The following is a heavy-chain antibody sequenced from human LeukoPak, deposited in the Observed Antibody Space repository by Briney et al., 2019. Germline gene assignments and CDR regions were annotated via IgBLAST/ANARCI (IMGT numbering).Heavy chain of an antibody. CDR2: IYSGGRT. Sequence: GGSLRLSCAASGFTVSSNYMSWVRQAPGRGLEWVSVIYSGGRTYYADSVKGRFTISRDNSKNTLYLQMNSLRAEDTAVYYCARVGKTSIAFRSPPSGYYYYMDVWGKGTTVTVSS. CDR1: GFTVSSNY. J-gene: IGHJ6*03. CDR3: ARVGKTSIAFRSPPSGYYYYMDV. D-gene: IGHD6-6*01. V-gene: IGHV3-53*01.